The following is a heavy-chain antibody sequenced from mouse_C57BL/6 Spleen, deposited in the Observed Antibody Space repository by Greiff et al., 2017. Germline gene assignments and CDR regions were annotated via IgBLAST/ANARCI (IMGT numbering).Heavy chain of an antibody. CDR2: IDPSDSYT. Sequence: VQLQQPGAELVMPGASVKLSCKASGYTFTSYWMHWVKQRPGQGLEWIGGIDPSDSYTNYNQKFKGKSTLTVDKSSSTAYMQLSSLTSEDSAVYYCARGFDYWGQGTTLTVSS. CDR3: ARGFDY. V-gene: IGHV1-69*01. J-gene: IGHJ2*01. CDR1: GYTFTSYW.